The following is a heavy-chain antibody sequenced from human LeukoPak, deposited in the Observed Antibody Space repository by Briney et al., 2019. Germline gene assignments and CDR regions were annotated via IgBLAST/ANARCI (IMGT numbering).Heavy chain of an antibody. D-gene: IGHD6-13*01. J-gene: IGHJ4*02. CDR3: ASRAAAGNFDY. V-gene: IGHV1-46*01. CDR2: INPSGGST. CDR1: GYTFTGYY. Sequence: ASVKVSCKASGYTFTGYYMHWVRQAPGQGLEWMGIINPSGGSTSYAQKFQGRVTMTRDMSTSTVYMELSSLRSEDTAVYYCASRAAAGNFDYWGQGTLVTVSS.